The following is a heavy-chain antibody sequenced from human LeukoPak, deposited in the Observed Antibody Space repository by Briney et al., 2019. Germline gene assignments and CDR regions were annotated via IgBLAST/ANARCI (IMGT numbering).Heavy chain of an antibody. V-gene: IGHV4-4*07. D-gene: IGHD5-12*01. CDR3: ARVGSGSRYLDY. Sequence: AEALSLTCTVSGGSISSYYWSWIRQPAGKGLEGIGRIYTSGSTTYTPSLRSRATMSVDTSTTQLSLKLSSVTAADTAVYYCARVGSGSRYLDYWGQGILVIVSS. CDR2: IYTSGST. J-gene: IGHJ4*02. CDR1: GGSISSYY.